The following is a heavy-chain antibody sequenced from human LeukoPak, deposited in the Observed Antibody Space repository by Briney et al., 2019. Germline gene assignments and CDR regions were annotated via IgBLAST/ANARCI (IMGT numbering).Heavy chain of an antibody. CDR3: ARDRWSGESDY. CDR1: GGSISSYY. CDR2: IYTSGST. V-gene: IGHV4-4*07. D-gene: IGHD4-23*01. Sequence: SSETLSLXCTVSGGSISSYYWRWIRQPAGKGLEWIGRIYTSGSTNYNPSLKSRVTMSVDTSKNQFSLKLSSVTAADTAVYYCARDRWSGESDYWGQGTLVTVSS. J-gene: IGHJ4*02.